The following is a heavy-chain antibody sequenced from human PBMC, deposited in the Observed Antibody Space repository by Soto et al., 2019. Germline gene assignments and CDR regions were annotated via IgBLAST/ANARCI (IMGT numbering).Heavy chain of an antibody. CDR2: IYYSGST. Sequence: SSETLSLTCTVSGDSISSGDYYWSWIRQHPGKGLEWIGYIYYSGSTYYNPSLKSRVTISVDTSKNQFSLKLSSVTAADTAVYYCARLGGYCSTTGCYGYYAMDVWGQGTTVTVSS. CDR1: GDSISSGDYY. CDR3: ARLGGYCSTTGCYGYYAMDV. V-gene: IGHV4-31*03. J-gene: IGHJ6*02. D-gene: IGHD2-2*01.